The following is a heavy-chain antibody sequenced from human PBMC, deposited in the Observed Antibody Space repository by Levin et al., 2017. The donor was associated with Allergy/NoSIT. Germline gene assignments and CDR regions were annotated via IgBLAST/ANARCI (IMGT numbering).Heavy chain of an antibody. D-gene: IGHD2-8*01. V-gene: IGHV4-31*03. CDR2: IYYSGTT. J-gene: IGHJ5*02. Sequence: SETLSLTCTVSGASISSGGHYWTWIRQPPGKGLEWIGYIYYSGTTSLNPSLKSRVTISVDTSKNQFSLSLRSVTTADTAVYFGAKMAEGQRLKGNWLDTWGQGTLVNVSS. CDR3: AKMAEGQRLKGNWLDT. CDR1: GASISSGGHY.